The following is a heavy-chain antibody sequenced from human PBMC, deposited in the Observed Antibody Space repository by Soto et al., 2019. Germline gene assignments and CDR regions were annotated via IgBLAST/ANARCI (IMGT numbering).Heavy chain of an antibody. CDR2: IRSKAYGGTT. CDR3: TRAYVGLRLERPFYFDY. Sequence: GSLRLSCTASGFTFGDYAMSWFRQAPGKGLEWVGFIRSKAYGGTTEYAASVKGRFTISRDDSKSIAYLQMNSLKTEDTAGYYCTRAYVGLRLERPFYFDYWGQGTLVTVSS. D-gene: IGHD5-12*01. CDR1: GFTFGDYA. V-gene: IGHV3-49*03. J-gene: IGHJ4*02.